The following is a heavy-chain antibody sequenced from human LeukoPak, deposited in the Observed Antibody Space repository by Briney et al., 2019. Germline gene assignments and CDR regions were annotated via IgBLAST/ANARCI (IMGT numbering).Heavy chain of an antibody. Sequence: SETLSLTCIVSGDSISSYYWSWIRQPPGKGLEWIGYIYYSGSTNYNPSLKSRVTMSVDTSKSQLSLKLSSVTAADTAVYYCARLWSGYRPPDYWGQGTLVTVSS. V-gene: IGHV4-59*08. CDR1: GDSISSYY. CDR2: IYYSGST. J-gene: IGHJ4*02. D-gene: IGHD3-3*01. CDR3: ARLWSGYRPPDY.